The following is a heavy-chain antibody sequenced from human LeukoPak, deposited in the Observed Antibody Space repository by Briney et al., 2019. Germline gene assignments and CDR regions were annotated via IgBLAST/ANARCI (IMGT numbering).Heavy chain of an antibody. CDR2: INPNSGGT. CDR3: ARDEAVEMVYYYMDV. CDR1: GDTFTGYY. V-gene: IGHV1-2*04. D-gene: IGHD5-24*01. Sequence: ASVKVSCKASGDTFTGYYMHWVRQAPGQGLEWMGWINPNSGGTNYAQKFQGWVTMTRDTSISTAYMELSRLRSDDTAVYYCARDEAVEMVYYYMDVWGKGTTVTVSS. J-gene: IGHJ6*03.